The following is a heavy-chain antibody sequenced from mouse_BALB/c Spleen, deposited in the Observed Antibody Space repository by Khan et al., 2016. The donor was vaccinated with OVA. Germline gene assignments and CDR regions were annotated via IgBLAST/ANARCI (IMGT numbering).Heavy chain of an antibody. CDR2: IHYSGST. V-gene: IGHV3-1*02. CDR1: GYSFTSGYS. CDR3: ARDYYGNWYFDV. J-gene: IGHJ1*01. D-gene: IGHD1-2*01. Sequence: VELVESGPDLVKPSQSLSLTCTVTGYSFTSGYSWHWIRQFPENKLQWMGYIHYSGSTNFTPSLKSRLSINRDTSKNQFFLQLNSVTTEDTATYYCARDYYGNWYFDVWGAGTTVTVSS.